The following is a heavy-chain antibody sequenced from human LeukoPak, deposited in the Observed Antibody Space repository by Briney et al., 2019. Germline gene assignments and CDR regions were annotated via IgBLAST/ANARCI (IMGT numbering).Heavy chain of an antibody. V-gene: IGHV3-30*02. J-gene: IGHJ6*02. Sequence: PGGSLRLSCAASGFTFSSYGMHWVRQAPGKGLEWVAFIRYDGSNKYYADSVKGRFTISRDNSKNTLYLQMNSLRAEDTAVYYCARALGVAVANYYGMDVWGQGTTVTVSS. D-gene: IGHD6-19*01. CDR1: GFTFSSYG. CDR3: ARALGVAVANYYGMDV. CDR2: IRYDGSNK.